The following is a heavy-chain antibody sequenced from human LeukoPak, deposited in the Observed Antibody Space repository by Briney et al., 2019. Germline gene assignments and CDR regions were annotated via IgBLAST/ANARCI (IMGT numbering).Heavy chain of an antibody. V-gene: IGHV1-8*01. CDR2: MNPNSGNT. CDR1: GYTFTSYD. D-gene: IGHD3-22*01. J-gene: IGHJ4*02. Sequence: GASVKVSCKASGYTFTSYDINWVRQATGRGLEWMGWMNPNSGNTGYAQKFQGRVTMTRNTSISTAYMELSSLRSEDTAVYYCARVMRSRYYYDSSGLNPGYWGQGTLVTVSS. CDR3: ARVMRSRYYYDSSGLNPGY.